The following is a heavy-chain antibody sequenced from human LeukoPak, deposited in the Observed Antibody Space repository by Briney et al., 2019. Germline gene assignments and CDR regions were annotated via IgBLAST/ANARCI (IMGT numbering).Heavy chain of an antibody. CDR3: AKDATAVVGTVYMDV. Sequence: PGGSLRLSCAASGFTFSNYEMNWVRQAPGKGLEWISHISNFGDIIHYADSVEGRFTISGDNAKNSLYLQMDSLRAEDTAVYYCAKDATAVVGTVYMDVWGKGTTVTISS. CDR2: ISNFGDII. D-gene: IGHD6-13*01. V-gene: IGHV3-48*03. J-gene: IGHJ6*03. CDR1: GFTFSNYE.